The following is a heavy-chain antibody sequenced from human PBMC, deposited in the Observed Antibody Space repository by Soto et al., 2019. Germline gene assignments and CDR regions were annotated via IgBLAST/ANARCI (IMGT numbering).Heavy chain of an antibody. CDR2: ISGSDGKT. CDR3: ARWRYLDY. CDR1: GFSFGSYA. Sequence: GGSLRLSCAASGFSFGSYALSWVRQAPGKGLEWVSTISGSDGKTFYADAVKGRFSISRDTSQNTLYLQMNSLRADDTAIYYCARWRYLDYWGQGTRVTVSP. D-gene: IGHD2-15*01. V-gene: IGHV3-23*01. J-gene: IGHJ4*02.